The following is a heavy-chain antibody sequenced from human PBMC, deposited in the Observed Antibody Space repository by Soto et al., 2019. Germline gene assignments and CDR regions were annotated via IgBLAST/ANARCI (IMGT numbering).Heavy chain of an antibody. CDR1: GFTLSNAW. V-gene: IGHV3-15*01. J-gene: IGHJ4*02. D-gene: IGHD2-8*01. CDR2: IKNKIEGGTT. CDR3: APNWNFDY. Sequence: EVQLVESGGGLVKPGGSLRLSCAASGFTLSNAWVSWVRQAPGKGLEWVGRIKNKIEGGTTDYAAPVKGRFSISRDDSKNMLYLQMNSLITADTAVYYSAPNWNFDYWGQGTLVTVSS.